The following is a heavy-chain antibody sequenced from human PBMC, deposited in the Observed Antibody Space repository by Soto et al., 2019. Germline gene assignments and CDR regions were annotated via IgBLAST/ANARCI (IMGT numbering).Heavy chain of an antibody. J-gene: IGHJ6*02. D-gene: IGHD1-26*01. CDR3: ARGKSGGSSIRDIWSLKRTTNYYGMDV. Sequence: SETLSLTCTVSGGSISSGGYYWSWIRQHPGKGLEWIGYIYYSGSTYYNPSLKSRVTISVDTSKNQFSLKLSSVTAADTAVYYCARGKSGGSSIRDIWSLKRTTNYYGMDVWGQGTTVTVSS. CDR2: IYYSGST. CDR1: GGSISSGGYY. V-gene: IGHV4-31*03.